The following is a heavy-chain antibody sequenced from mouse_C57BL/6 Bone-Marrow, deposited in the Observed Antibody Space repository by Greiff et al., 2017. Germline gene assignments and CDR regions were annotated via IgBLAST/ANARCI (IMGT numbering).Heavy chain of an antibody. CDR3: ARGPSIYDGYYGWFAY. Sequence: QVQLQQPGAELVKPGASVKLSCKASGYTFTSYWMQWVKQRPGQGLEWIGEIDPSDSYTNYNQKFKGKATLTVDTSSSTAYMQLSSLTSEDSAVYYCARGPSIYDGYYGWFAYWGQGTLVTVSA. D-gene: IGHD2-3*01. CDR2: IDPSDSYT. J-gene: IGHJ3*01. CDR1: GYTFTSYW. V-gene: IGHV1-50*01.